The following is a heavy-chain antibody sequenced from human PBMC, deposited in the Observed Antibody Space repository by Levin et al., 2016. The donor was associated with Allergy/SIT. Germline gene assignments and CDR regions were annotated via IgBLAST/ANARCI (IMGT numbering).Heavy chain of an antibody. CDR2: ISAYNGNT. V-gene: IGHV1-18*04. CDR1: GYTFTSYG. Sequence: ASVKVSCKASGYTFTSYGISWVRQAPGQGLEWMGWISAYNGNTNYAQKLQGRVTMTTDTSTSTAYMELRSLRSDDTAVYYCARDWIWYQLPDHVENYYYYYMDVWGKGTTVTVSS. CDR3: ARDWIWYQLPDHVENYYYYYMDV. J-gene: IGHJ6*03. D-gene: IGHD2-2*01.